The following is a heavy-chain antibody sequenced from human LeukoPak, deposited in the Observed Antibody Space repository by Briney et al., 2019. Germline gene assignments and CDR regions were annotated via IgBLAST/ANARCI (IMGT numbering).Heavy chain of an antibody. CDR1: GGSFSGYY. J-gene: IGHJ4*02. Sequence: PSETLSLTCAVYGGSFSGYYWSWLRQPSGKGLEWIGEINHSGSTNYNPSLKSRVTISVDTFKNQFSLKLSSVTAADTAVYYCARVLLIVATGYYFDYWGQGTLVTVSS. CDR3: ARVLLIVATGYYFDY. V-gene: IGHV4-34*01. D-gene: IGHD5-12*01. CDR2: INHSGST.